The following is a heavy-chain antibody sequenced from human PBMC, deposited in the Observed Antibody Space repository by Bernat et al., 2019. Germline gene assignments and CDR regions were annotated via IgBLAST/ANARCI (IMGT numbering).Heavy chain of an antibody. CDR2: IWYDGSNK. D-gene: IGHD5-12*01. CDR3: ARGDGGYEGWIDY. V-gene: IGHV3-33*01. CDR1: GFTFSSYG. J-gene: IGHJ4*02. Sequence: QVQLVESGGGVVQPGRSLRLSCAASGFTFSSYGMHWVRQAPGKGLEWVAVIWYDGSNKYYADSVKGRFTISRDNSKNTLYLQMNSLRAEDTAVYYCARGDGGYEGWIDYWGQGTLVTVSS.